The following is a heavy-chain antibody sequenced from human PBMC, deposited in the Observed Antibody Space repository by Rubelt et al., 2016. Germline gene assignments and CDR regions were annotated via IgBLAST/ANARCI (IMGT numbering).Heavy chain of an antibody. CDR2: INSNSGGT. Sequence: QVQLVESGAEVKKPGASVKVSCKASGYTFTGYYMHWVRQAPGQGLEWMGRINSNSGGTNYAQKFQGRVTMTRETSISTAYMELSRLRSDDTAVYYCARGGSGYEPDYWGQGTLVTVSS. D-gene: IGHD5-12*01. V-gene: IGHV1-2*06. CDR1: GYTFTGYY. J-gene: IGHJ4*02. CDR3: ARGGSGYEPDY.